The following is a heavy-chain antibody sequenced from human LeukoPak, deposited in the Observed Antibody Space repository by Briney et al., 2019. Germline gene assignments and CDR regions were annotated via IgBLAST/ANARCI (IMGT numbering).Heavy chain of an antibody. CDR2: INPSGGST. V-gene: IGHV1-46*01. CDR1: GYTFTSYY. Sequence: ASVKVSCKASGYTFTSYYMHWVRQAPGQGLEWMGIINPSGGSTSYAQKFQGRVTMTRDTSISTAYMELSRLRSDDTAVYYCARGGRSVVVTPLYYFDYWGQGTLVTVSS. J-gene: IGHJ4*02. CDR3: ARGGRSVVVTPLYYFDY. D-gene: IGHD3-22*01.